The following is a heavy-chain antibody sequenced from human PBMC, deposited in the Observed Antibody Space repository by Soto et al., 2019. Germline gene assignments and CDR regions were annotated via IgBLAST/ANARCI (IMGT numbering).Heavy chain of an antibody. V-gene: IGHV3-53*01. J-gene: IGHJ4*02. CDR3: AGRLTTAAGLDY. CDR1: GFTVSNNH. Sequence: VQLVESGGGLIQPGGSLRLSCAASGFTVSNNHMTWVRQAAGKGLELVSFVHGGGSTSYADSVKGRFTISRDNSKNTLLLQMDSLRAEDTAIYYCAGRLTTAAGLDYWVRGTLVTVSS. D-gene: IGHD3-16*01. CDR2: VHGGGST.